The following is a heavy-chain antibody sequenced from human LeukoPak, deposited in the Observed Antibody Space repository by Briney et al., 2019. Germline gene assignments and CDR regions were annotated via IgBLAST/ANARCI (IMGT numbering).Heavy chain of an antibody. V-gene: IGHV3-33*01. J-gene: IGHJ4*02. CDR3: ARSRGATFSYYYDSSGPYY. CDR2: IWYDGSNK. D-gene: IGHD3-22*01. CDR1: GFTFSSYG. Sequence: PGGSLRLSCAASGFTFSSYGMPWVRQAPGKGLEWVAVIWYDGSNKYYADSVKGRFTISRDNSKNTLYLQMNSLRAEDTAVYYCARSRGATFSYYYDSSGPYYWGQGTLVTVSS.